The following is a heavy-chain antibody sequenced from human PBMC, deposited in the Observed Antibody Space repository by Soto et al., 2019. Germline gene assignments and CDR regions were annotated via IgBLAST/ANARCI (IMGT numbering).Heavy chain of an antibody. CDR1: GFTFSSYG. Sequence: QVQLVESGGGVVQPGRSLRLSCAASGFTFSSYGMHWVRQAPGKGLEWVAVIWYDGSNKYYADSVKGRFTISRDNFKNTLYLQMNSLRAEDTAVYYCARDQDIVVQDAFDIWGQGTMVTVSS. CDR2: IWYDGSNK. CDR3: ARDQDIVVQDAFDI. V-gene: IGHV3-33*01. J-gene: IGHJ3*02. D-gene: IGHD2-15*01.